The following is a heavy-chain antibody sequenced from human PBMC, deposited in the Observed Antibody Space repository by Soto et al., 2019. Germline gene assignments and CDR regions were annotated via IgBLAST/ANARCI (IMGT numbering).Heavy chain of an antibody. Sequence: GSLRLSCAASGFTFSSYWMHWVRQAPGKGLVWVSRINSDGSSTSYADSVKGRFTISRDNAKNTLYLQMNSLRAEDTAVYYCARDSGIMITFGGVIPSTPDYWGQGTLVTVSS. CDR1: GFTFSSYW. V-gene: IGHV3-74*01. J-gene: IGHJ4*02. CDR3: ARDSGIMITFGGVIPSTPDY. D-gene: IGHD3-16*02. CDR2: INSDGSST.